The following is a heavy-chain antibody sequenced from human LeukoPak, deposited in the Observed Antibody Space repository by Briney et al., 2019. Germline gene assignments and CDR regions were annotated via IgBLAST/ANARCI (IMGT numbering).Heavy chain of an antibody. D-gene: IGHD4-17*01. CDR1: GGSISSSSYY. CDR3: ARRRSLYGDYVTDDY. CDR2: IYYSGST. Sequence: PSETLSLTCTVSGGSISSSSYYWGWIRQPPGKGLEWIGSIYYSGSTYYNPSLKSRVTISVDTSKNQFSLKLSSVTAADTAVYYCARRRSLYGDYVTDDYWGQGTLVTVSS. V-gene: IGHV4-39*01. J-gene: IGHJ4*02.